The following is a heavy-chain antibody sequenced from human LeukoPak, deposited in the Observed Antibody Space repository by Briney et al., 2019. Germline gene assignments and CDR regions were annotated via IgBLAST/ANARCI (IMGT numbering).Heavy chain of an antibody. CDR3: ARGGFDWLLFNYYYYMDV. V-gene: IGHV3-23*01. CDR1: GFTFSNYV. CDR2: ISGSGGST. D-gene: IGHD3-9*01. J-gene: IGHJ6*03. Sequence: GGSLRLSCAASGFTFSNYVMNWVRQAPGKGLEWVSAISGSGGSTYYADSVKGRFTISRDNSKNSLYLQMNSLRAEDTAVYYCARGGFDWLLFNYYYYMDVWGKGTTVTISS.